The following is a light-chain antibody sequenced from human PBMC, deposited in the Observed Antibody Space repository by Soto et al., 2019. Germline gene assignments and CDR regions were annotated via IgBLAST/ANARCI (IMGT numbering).Light chain of an antibody. CDR2: GAS. CDR3: QRYNNWPLT. CDR1: QGIGST. V-gene: IGKV3-15*01. Sequence: EIVMTQSPATLSVSPGERATLSCRASQGIGSTLAWYQQKPGQTPRLLIYGASTRATGVPARFSGSGSGTESTLTINSLQSEDFAVYYCQRYNNWPLTFGGGTKVEIK. J-gene: IGKJ4*01.